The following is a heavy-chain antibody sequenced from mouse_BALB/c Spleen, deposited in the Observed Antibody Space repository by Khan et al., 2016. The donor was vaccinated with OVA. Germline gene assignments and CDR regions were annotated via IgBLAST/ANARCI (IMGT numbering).Heavy chain of an antibody. D-gene: IGHD1-1*02. CDR3: ARLAYYYNSEGFAY. J-gene: IGHJ3*01. CDR2: ISTGGSYT. CDR1: GFTFSTYG. Sequence: VQLKESGGDLVKPGGSLKLSCAASGFTFSTYGMSWVRQSPDKRLEWVATISTGGSYTYYPDNVKERFTISRDNAKNTLYLQTRSLKSEDTAVYYCARLAYYYNSEGFAYWGQGTLVTVSA. V-gene: IGHV5-6*01.